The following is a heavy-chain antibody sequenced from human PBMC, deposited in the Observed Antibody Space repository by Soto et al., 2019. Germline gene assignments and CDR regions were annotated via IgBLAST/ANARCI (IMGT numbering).Heavy chain of an antibody. J-gene: IGHJ3*02. V-gene: IGHV3-33*01. CDR2: IWYDGSNK. Sequence: VQLVESGGGVVQPGRSLRLSCAASGFTFSSYGMHWVRQAPGKGLEWVAVIWYDGSNKYYADSVKGRFTISRDNSKNTLYLQMNSLRAEDTAVYYCARTELTSDAFDIWGQGTMVTVSS. CDR1: GFTFSSYG. CDR3: ARTELTSDAFDI. D-gene: IGHD1-26*01.